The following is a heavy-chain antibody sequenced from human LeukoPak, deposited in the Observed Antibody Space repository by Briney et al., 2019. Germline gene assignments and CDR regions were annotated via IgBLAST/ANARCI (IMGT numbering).Heavy chain of an antibody. Sequence: ASVKVSCKASGYTFTSYYLHWVRQAPGQGLEWMGWISAYNGNTNYAQKFQGRVTITTDESTSTAYMELSSLRSEDTAVYYCARGGDGYYRYYYYYMDVGGKGTTVTVSS. J-gene: IGHJ6*03. CDR1: GYTFTSYY. D-gene: IGHD5-24*01. CDR2: ISAYNGNT. V-gene: IGHV1-18*04. CDR3: ARGGDGYYRYYYYYMDV.